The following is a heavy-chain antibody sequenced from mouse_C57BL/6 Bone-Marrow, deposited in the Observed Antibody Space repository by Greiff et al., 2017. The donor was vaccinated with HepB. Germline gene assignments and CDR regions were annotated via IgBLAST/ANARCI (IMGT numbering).Heavy chain of an antibody. CDR1: GYTFTSYW. CDR2: IHPTSGST. J-gene: IGHJ1*03. V-gene: IGHV1-64*01. D-gene: IGHD1-1*01. CDR3: ARSTLITTVVATPYWYFDV. Sequence: QVQLKQPGAELVKPGASVKLSCKASGYTFTSYWMHWVKQRPGQGLEWIGMIHPTSGSTNYNEKFKSKATLTVDKSSSTAYMQLSSLTSEDSAVYYCARSTLITTVVATPYWYFDVWGTGTTVTVSS.